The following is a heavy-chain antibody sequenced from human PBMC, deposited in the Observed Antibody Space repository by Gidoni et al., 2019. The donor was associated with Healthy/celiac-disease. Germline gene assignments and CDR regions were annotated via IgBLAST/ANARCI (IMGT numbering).Heavy chain of an antibody. J-gene: IGHJ4*02. Sequence: EVQLFESGGGLVQPGGSLILSCAASGFTFSSYAMSWVRQAQGKGLEWVSAISGSGGSTYYADSVKGRFTISRDNSKNTLYLQMNSLRAEDTAVYYCARGGDQAIDYWGQGTLVTVSS. V-gene: IGHV3-23*01. CDR2: ISGSGGST. CDR1: GFTFSSYA. D-gene: IGHD3-16*01. CDR3: ARGGDQAIDY.